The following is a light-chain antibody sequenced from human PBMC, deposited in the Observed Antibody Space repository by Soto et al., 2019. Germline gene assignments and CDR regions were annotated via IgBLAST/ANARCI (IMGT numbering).Light chain of an antibody. Sequence: QSALTQPASVSGSPGQSITISCTGTSSDVGGYNYVSWYQHHPGKAPKLLIYEVSYRPSGVSDRFSGSKSANTASLTISGLQAEDEVDYYCSSYTSGSLRVFGTGTKVT. V-gene: IGLV2-14*01. CDR3: SSYTSGSLRV. J-gene: IGLJ1*01. CDR2: EVS. CDR1: SSDVGGYNY.